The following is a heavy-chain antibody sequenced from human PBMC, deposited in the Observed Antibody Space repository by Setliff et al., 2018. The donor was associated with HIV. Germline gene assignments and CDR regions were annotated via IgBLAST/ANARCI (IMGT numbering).Heavy chain of an antibody. CDR1: GFTFGDYA. CDR2: IKSKSDDGTT. J-gene: IGHJ4*02. D-gene: IGHD6-19*01. CDR3: TTEVFRQWLVGDY. V-gene: IGHV3-15*01. Sequence: GGSLRLSCTASGFTFGDYAMAWVRQAPGKGLEWVGRIKSKSDDGTTDYAAPVKGRFTISRDDSKNTLYLQMKSLKTEDTAVYYCTTEVFRQWLVGDYWGQGTLVTVSS.